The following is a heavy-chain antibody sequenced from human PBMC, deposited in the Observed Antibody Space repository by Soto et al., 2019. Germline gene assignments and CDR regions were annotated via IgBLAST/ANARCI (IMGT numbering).Heavy chain of an antibody. CDR3: ARSVEGHFDY. CDR2: MTSDTKTI. CDR1: GFTFRIYS. Sequence: EVQLVESGGGLVQPGGSLRLSCAASGFTFRIYSMNWVRQAPGKGLEWISYMTSDTKTIKYADSVKGRFTITRDNDKNSVYLQMTSLRDEDTAEYYCARSVEGHFDYWGQGTLVTVSS. D-gene: IGHD6-19*01. J-gene: IGHJ4*02. V-gene: IGHV3-48*02.